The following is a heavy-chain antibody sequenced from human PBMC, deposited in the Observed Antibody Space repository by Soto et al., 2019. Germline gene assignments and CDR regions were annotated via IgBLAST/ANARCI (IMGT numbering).Heavy chain of an antibody. CDR2: IWYDGSNK. D-gene: IGHD6-19*01. V-gene: IGHV3-33*01. CDR1: GFTFSSYG. J-gene: IGHJ4*02. Sequence: PGGSLRLSCAASGFTFSSYGMHWVRQAPGKGLEWVAVIWYDGSNKYYADSVKGRFTISRDNSKNTLYLQMNSLRAEDTAVYYCARVIAVAGTGVFDYWGQGTLVTVSS. CDR3: ARVIAVAGTGVFDY.